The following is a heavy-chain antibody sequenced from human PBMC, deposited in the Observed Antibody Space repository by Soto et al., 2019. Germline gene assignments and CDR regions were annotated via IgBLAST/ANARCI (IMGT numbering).Heavy chain of an antibody. CDR1: GYTFTNYW. Sequence: GESLKISCNGSGYTFTNYWIGWVRQMPGKGLEWMVIIYPGDSDTRYSPSCQGQVTISADKSINTAYRQWSSLKASDTAMYYGARHLEVATISQAYYWGQGTQVTVSS. D-gene: IGHD5-12*01. CDR2: IYPGDSDT. V-gene: IGHV5-51*01. CDR3: ARHLEVATISQAYY. J-gene: IGHJ4*02.